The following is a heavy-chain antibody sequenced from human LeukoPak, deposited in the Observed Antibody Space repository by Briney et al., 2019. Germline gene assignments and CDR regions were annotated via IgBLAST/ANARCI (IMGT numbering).Heavy chain of an antibody. CDR2: IYYSGST. V-gene: IGHV4-59*01. J-gene: IGHJ4*02. Sequence: PETLSLTCTVSGGSISGYYWSWIRQPPGKGPEWIGYIYYSGSTNYNPSLNSRVTISIDTSKNQFSLKLSSVTAADTAVYYCARPIYTSGWYPVDSWGQGTLVTVSS. CDR3: ARPIYTSGWYPVDS. D-gene: IGHD6-19*01. CDR1: GGSISGYY.